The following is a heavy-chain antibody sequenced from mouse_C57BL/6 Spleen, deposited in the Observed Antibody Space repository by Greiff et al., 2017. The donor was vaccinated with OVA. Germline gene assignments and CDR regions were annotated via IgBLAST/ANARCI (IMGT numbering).Heavy chain of an antibody. CDR3: ARDGYDSNFDY. CDR2: INYSGTI. J-gene: IGHJ2*01. D-gene: IGHD1-1*01. Sequence: EVQLQQSGPGLVKPSQTVFLTCTVTGISITTGNYRWSWIRQFPGNKLEWIGYINYSGTITYNPSPTSRTTITRDTPKNQFFLEMNSLTAEDTATYYCARDGYDSNFDYWGQGTTLTVSS. CDR1: GISITTGNYR. V-gene: IGHV3-5*01.